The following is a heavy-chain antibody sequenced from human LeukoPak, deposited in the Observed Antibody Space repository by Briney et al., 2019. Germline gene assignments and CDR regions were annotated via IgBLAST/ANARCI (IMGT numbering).Heavy chain of an antibody. CDR2: ISSSGSGGNT. CDR3: ARVVYCNGDNCHIFAFDI. J-gene: IGHJ3*02. D-gene: IGHD2-15*01. V-gene: IGHV3-23*01. CDR1: GVTLGTYA. Sequence: GGSLRLSCSASGVTLGTYAMSWARQAPGKGLEWVSGISSSGSGGNTYYADSVKGRFTISRDNAKKSLFLEVNSLRAEDTAVYYCARVVYCNGDNCHIFAFDIWGQGTMVTVSA.